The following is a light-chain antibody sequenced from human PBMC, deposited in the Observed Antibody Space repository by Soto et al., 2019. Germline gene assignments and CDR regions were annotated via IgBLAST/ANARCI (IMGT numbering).Light chain of an antibody. Sequence: DIVMTQSPLSLPVTPGEPASISCSSSQSLLQSNGYNYLDWYLQKTGQSPQLLIYFGSYRASGVPDRFSGSGSGTDFTLKIRRVEAEDGGVYYGKQSQQSPPTFGQGTKVEI. V-gene: IGKV2-28*01. CDR2: FGS. CDR3: KQSQQSPPT. CDR1: QSLLQSNGYNY. J-gene: IGKJ1*01.